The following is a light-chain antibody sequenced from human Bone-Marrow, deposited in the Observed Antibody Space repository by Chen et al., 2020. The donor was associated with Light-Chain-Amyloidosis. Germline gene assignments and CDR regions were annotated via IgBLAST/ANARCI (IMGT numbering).Light chain of an antibody. V-gene: IGLV3-25*03. CDR1: DLPTKY. CDR2: SVT. J-gene: IGLJ2*01. Sequence: SYELTQPPSVSVRPGQTARITCSGDDLPTKYAYWYQQKPGQAPVLVIHSVTERPSGLSGRFSDSSSVTTATLTISVVQAVYDADYHCTSADSRGSYAVIFRGRTKLTVL. CDR3: TSADSRGSYAVI.